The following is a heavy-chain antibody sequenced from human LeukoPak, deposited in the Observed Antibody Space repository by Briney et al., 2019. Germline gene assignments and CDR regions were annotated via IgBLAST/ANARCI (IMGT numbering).Heavy chain of an antibody. CDR3: GKDPNGDYVGAFDF. V-gene: IGHV3-23*01. CDR1: GFTFSDYA. D-gene: IGHD4-17*01. Sequence: GGSLRLSCAASGFTFSDYALIWVRQAPGKGLEWVSAIRGTGGTTYYADSVKGRCTITRDNSRNTVYLQMNSLRAEDTALYFCGKDPNGDYVGAFDFWGPGTMVTVSS. CDR2: IRGTGGTT. J-gene: IGHJ3*01.